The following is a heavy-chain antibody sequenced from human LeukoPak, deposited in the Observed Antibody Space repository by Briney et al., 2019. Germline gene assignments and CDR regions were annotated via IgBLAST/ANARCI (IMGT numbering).Heavy chain of an antibody. CDR2: IYYSGST. CDR3: ARRAAGLDWFGP. J-gene: IGHJ5*02. D-gene: IGHD6-13*01. Sequence: SETLSLTCTVSGGSISSSSYYWGWIRQPPGKGLEWIGIIYYSGSTNYNPSLKSRVTMSVDTPKNEFSLKLRSVTAADTALYYCARRAAGLDWFGPWGQGTPVTVSS. CDR1: GGSISSSSYY. V-gene: IGHV4-39*01.